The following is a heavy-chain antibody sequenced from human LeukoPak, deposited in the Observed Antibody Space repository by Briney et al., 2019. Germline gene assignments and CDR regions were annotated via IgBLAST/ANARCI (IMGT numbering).Heavy chain of an antibody. CDR1: GFTFSSYW. Sequence: PGGSLRLSCAASGFTFSSYWMSWVRQAPGKGLEWVANIKHDGSEKYYVDSVKGRFTISRDNVKNSLYLQMNSLRAEDTAVYYCARERLVGLSNLFDYWGQGTLVTVSS. J-gene: IGHJ4*02. CDR3: ARERLVGLSNLFDY. D-gene: IGHD3-16*02. V-gene: IGHV3-7*01. CDR2: IKHDGSEK.